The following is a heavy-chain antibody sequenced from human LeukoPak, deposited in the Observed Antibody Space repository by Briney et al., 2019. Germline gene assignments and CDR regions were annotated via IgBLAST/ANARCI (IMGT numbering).Heavy chain of an antibody. CDR1: GFTFSSYA. CDR3: AKGKAGGLVDLFDP. V-gene: IGHV3-30*07. D-gene: IGHD3/OR15-3a*01. CDR2: ISYDGSNK. J-gene: IGHJ5*02. Sequence: GGSLRLSCAASGFTFSSYAMHWVRQAPGKGLEWVAVISYDGSNKYYADSVKGRFTISRDNSKSTLSLQMNSLRAEDTAVYYCAKGKAGGLVDLFDPWGQGTLVTVSS.